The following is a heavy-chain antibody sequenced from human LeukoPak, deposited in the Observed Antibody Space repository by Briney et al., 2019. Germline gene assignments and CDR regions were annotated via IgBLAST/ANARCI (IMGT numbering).Heavy chain of an antibody. CDR3: ARRCSSASCSFDY. D-gene: IGHD2-2*01. CDR1: GGSINTFY. Sequence: ETLSLTCTVSGGSINTFYWSWIRQPPGKGLEWIGYVYYTGSTNYNPSLKSRVTTSVDTSTNQFSLKLSSVTAADTAVYYCARRCSSASCSFDYWGQGTLVTVSS. CDR2: VYYTGST. J-gene: IGHJ4*02. V-gene: IGHV4-59*08.